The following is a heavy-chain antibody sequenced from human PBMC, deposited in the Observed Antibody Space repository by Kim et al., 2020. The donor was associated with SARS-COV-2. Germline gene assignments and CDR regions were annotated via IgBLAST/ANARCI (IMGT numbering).Heavy chain of an antibody. D-gene: IGHD6-19*01. V-gene: IGHV3-33*01. Sequence: GGSLRLSCAASGFTFSSYGMHWVRQAPGKGLEWVAVIWYDGSNKYYADSVKGRFTISRDNSKNTLYLQMNSLRAEDTAVYYCARVNQWLVYFDYWGQGTLVTVSS. CDR3: ARVNQWLVYFDY. J-gene: IGHJ4*02. CDR1: GFTFSSYG. CDR2: IWYDGSNK.